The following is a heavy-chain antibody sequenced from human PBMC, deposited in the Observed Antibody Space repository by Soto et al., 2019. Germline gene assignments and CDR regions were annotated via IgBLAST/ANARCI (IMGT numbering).Heavy chain of an antibody. Sequence: SETQPHTWTVSGGSISSYYWSWIRQPTGKGLEWNGNIYYSGSTNYNPSLKSRVTISVDTSKNQFSIKLSSVAAGDTAVYYCARLNEAAGYYRMDVWGKGTTVTVSS. CDR3: ARLNEAAGYYRMDV. D-gene: IGHD6-13*01. J-gene: IGHJ6*04. V-gene: IGHV4-59*08. CDR2: IYYSGST. CDR1: GGSISSYY.